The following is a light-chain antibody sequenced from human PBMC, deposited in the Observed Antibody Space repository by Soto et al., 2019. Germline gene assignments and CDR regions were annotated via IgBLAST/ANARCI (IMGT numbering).Light chain of an antibody. CDR1: QGISNY. V-gene: IGKV1-27*01. Sequence: DIQITQFPSSLSASVGDRVTITCRASQGISNYVAWYQQKPGKVRKLLIYAASTLQSGVPSRFSGSGSGPAFTLTMSNLQPAQVATSCSQTYDRAPPTFGQGTKGHIK. CDR3: QTYDRAPPT. J-gene: IGKJ1*01. CDR2: AAS.